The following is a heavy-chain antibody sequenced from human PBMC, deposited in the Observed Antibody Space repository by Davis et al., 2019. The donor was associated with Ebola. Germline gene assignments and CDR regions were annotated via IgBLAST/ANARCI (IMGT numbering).Heavy chain of an antibody. J-gene: IGHJ4*02. D-gene: IGHD6-6*01. CDR1: GGSISSYY. CDR3: ARPGKAYSSSYHFDY. V-gene: IGHV4-34*01. Sequence: PSETLSLTCTVSGGSISSYYWSWIRQPPGKGLEWIGEINHSGSTNYNPSLKSRVTISVDTSKNQFSLKLSSVTAADTAVYYCARPGKAYSSSYHFDYWGQGTLVTVSS. CDR2: INHSGST.